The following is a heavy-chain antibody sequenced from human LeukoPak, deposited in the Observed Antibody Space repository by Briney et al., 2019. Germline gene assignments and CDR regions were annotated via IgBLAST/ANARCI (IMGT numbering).Heavy chain of an antibody. CDR1: GFTFSSYS. CDR2: ISSSSSTI. D-gene: IGHD6-19*01. CDR3: ARVRSGWPRDAFDI. Sequence: GGSLRLSCAASGFTFSSYSMNWVRQAPGKGLEWVSYISSSSSTIYYADSVKGRFTISRDNAKNSLYLQMNSLRAEDTAVYYCARVRSGWPRDAFDIWGQGTMVTVSS. J-gene: IGHJ3*02. V-gene: IGHV3-48*01.